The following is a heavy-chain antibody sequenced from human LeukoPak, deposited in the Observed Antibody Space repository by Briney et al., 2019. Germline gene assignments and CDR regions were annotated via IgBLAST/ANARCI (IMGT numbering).Heavy chain of an antibody. V-gene: IGHV3-48*01. Sequence: GGSLRLFCAASGFTFSSYSMNWVRQAPGKGLEWVSYISSSSSTIYYADSVKGRFTISRDNAKSSLYLQMNSLRAEDTAVYYCARAHGDYYDSSGYYWGQGTLVTVSS. CDR1: GFTFSSYS. CDR3: ARAHGDYYDSSGYY. D-gene: IGHD3-22*01. J-gene: IGHJ4*02. CDR2: ISSSSSTI.